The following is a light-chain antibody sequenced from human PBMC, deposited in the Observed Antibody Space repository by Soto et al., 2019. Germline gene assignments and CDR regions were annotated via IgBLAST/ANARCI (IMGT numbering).Light chain of an antibody. Sequence: EMVLTQSPGTLSLSPGERATLSCRASQSVSSNSLAWYQQKPGQAPRLLIYGASSRATGIPDRFSGSGSGTDFTLTISRLEPEDFAVYYCQQYRSLTFGGGTKVEIK. CDR1: QSVSSNS. CDR3: QQYRSLT. CDR2: GAS. V-gene: IGKV3-20*01. J-gene: IGKJ4*01.